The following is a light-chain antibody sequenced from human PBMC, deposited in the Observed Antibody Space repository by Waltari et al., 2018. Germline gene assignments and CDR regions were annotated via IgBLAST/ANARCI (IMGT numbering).Light chain of an antibody. V-gene: IGLV2-8*01. Sequence: QSALTQPPSASGSPGQSVTISCTGTSTDVGVYNYVSWYQHHPGKAPKPMMSEVSKRPSGVPGRFSGSKPGNTASLTVSGLQAEDEADYYCSSYAGSDNLIFGGGTKLTVL. CDR1: STDVGVYNY. J-gene: IGLJ2*01. CDR2: EVS. CDR3: SSYAGSDNLI.